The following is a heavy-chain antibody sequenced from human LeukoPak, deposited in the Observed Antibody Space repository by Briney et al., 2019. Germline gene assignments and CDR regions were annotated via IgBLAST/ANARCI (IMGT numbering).Heavy chain of an antibody. Sequence: GGSLRLSCAVSGFTVSSNYMNWVRQAPGKGLEWVSVIYGGGYTYYADSVKGRFTIPRDNSKNTLYLQMNSLRAEDTAVYYCAREAPGYSSGWYYFDYWGQGTLVTVSS. V-gene: IGHV3-53*01. CDR2: IYGGGYT. J-gene: IGHJ4*02. CDR1: GFTVSSNY. CDR3: AREAPGYSSGWYYFDY. D-gene: IGHD6-19*01.